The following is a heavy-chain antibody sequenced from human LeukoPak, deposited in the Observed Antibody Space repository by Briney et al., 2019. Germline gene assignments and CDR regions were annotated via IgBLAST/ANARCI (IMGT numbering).Heavy chain of an antibody. CDR1: GLTFSIYA. J-gene: IGHJ5*02. CDR2: ISGSGGNT. CDR3: AKESTVTPGNVNWFDT. V-gene: IGHV3-23*01. Sequence: PGGSLRLSCATSGLTFSIYAMTWVRQAPGKGLELVSTISGSGGNTYYADSVKGRFTISRDNSKNTLYLQMNRLRAEDTAVYYCAKESTVTPGNVNWFDTWGQGTLVTVSS. D-gene: IGHD4-17*01.